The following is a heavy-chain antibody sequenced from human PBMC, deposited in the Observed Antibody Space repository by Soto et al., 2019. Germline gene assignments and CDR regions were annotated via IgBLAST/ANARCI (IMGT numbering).Heavy chain of an antibody. V-gene: IGHV4-59*01. Sequence: SETLSLTCTVSGGSISSYYWSWIRQPPGKGLEWIGYIYYSGSTNYNPSQKSRVTISVDTSKNQFSLKLSSVTAADTAVYYCARVQYNWFDPWGQGTLVTVSS. J-gene: IGHJ5*02. CDR2: IYYSGST. CDR3: ARVQYNWFDP. CDR1: GGSISSYY.